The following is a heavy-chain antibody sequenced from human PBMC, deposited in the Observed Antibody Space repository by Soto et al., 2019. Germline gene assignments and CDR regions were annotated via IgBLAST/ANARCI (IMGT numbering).Heavy chain of an antibody. CDR1: GFIFSSYA. J-gene: IGHJ4*02. CDR2: INGRAGNT. CDR3: AKEKAVIAPYYFDY. D-gene: IGHD4-4*01. Sequence: GGSLRLSCEASGFIFSSYAMNWVRQAPGEGLEWVSSINGRAGNTYYADSVKGRFTISRDNSKNTLYLQMNSLRAEDTAVYYCAKEKAVIAPYYFDYWGQGTLVTVSS. V-gene: IGHV3-23*01.